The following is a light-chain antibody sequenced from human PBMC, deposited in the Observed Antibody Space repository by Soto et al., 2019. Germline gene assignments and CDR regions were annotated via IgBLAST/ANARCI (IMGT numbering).Light chain of an antibody. V-gene: IGLV2-14*01. Sequence: QSVLTQPASVSGYPGQSITISCTGRSSDVGGYNYVSWYQQHPGKAPKFMIYEVSRRPSGVSNRFSGSKSGNTASLTVSGLQAEDEADYYCSSYTTSNTYVFGTGT. CDR3: SSYTTSNTYV. CDR1: SSDVGGYNY. CDR2: EVS. J-gene: IGLJ1*01.